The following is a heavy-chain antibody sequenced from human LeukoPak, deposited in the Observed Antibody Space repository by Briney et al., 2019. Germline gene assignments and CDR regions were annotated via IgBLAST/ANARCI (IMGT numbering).Heavy chain of an antibody. V-gene: IGHV3-48*04. Sequence: GGSLRLSCAASGFTFSSYSMNWVRQAPGKGLEWVSNISGSSNAIYYADSVKGRFTISRDNAKNSLFLHMNSLRVEDTAVYYCAREVKYYYGSGQIDYWGQGTLVTVSS. J-gene: IGHJ4*02. D-gene: IGHD3-10*01. CDR3: AREVKYYYGSGQIDY. CDR1: GFTFSSYS. CDR2: ISGSSNAI.